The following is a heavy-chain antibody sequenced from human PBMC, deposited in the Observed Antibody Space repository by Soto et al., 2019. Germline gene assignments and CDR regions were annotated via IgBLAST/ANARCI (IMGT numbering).Heavy chain of an antibody. Sequence: GGSLRLSCAASGFTFSSYEMNWVRQAPGKGLEWVSYISSSGSTIYYADSVKGRFTISRDNAKNSLYLQMNSLRAEDTAVYYCARVEGTTYYDFWSGYYTGGYYVDYWGQGTLVTVSS. V-gene: IGHV3-48*03. D-gene: IGHD3-3*01. J-gene: IGHJ4*02. CDR1: GFTFSSYE. CDR2: ISSSGSTI. CDR3: ARVEGTTYYDFWSGYYTGGYYVDY.